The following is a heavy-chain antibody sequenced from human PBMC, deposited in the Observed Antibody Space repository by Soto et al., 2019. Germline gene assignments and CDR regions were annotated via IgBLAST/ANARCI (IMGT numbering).Heavy chain of an antibody. D-gene: IGHD3-3*01. CDR1: GGSISSGDYY. J-gene: IGHJ6*02. V-gene: IGHV4-30-4*01. CDR2: IYYSGST. Sequence: SETLSLTCTVSGGSISSGDYYWSWIRQPPGKGLEWIGYIYYSGSTYYNPSLKSRVTISVDTSKNQFSLKPSSVTAADTAVYYCARDLSFGVVFYGMDVWGQGTTVTVSS. CDR3: ARDLSFGVVFYGMDV.